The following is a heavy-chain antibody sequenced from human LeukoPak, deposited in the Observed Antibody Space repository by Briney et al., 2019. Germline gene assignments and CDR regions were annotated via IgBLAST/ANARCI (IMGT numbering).Heavy chain of an antibody. V-gene: IGHV3-30*03. Sequence: GRSLRLSCAASGFTFSTYGLHWVRQAPGKGLEWVAVISYDGSHIYYADSVKGRFTISRDNSKNTLYLQMNSLRAEDTAVYYCSGGRGYLPLSWGQGTLVTVSS. CDR2: ISYDGSHI. J-gene: IGHJ4*02. D-gene: IGHD2-2*01. CDR1: GFTFSTYG. CDR3: SGGRGYLPLS.